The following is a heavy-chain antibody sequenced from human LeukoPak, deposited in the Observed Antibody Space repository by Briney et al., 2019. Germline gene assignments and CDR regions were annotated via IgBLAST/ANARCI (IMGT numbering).Heavy chain of an antibody. CDR3: AKDRYARGGDSNYFDY. Sequence: PGGSLRLSCAASAFTFSSYGMHWVRQAPGKGLEWVAVISYDGSYEYYAESVKGRFTISRDNSKNTLYLQMNSLRVEDTAVYYCAKDRYARGGDSNYFDYWGQGTLVTVSS. J-gene: IGHJ4*02. D-gene: IGHD2-2*01. CDR1: AFTFSSYG. V-gene: IGHV3-30*18. CDR2: ISYDGSYE.